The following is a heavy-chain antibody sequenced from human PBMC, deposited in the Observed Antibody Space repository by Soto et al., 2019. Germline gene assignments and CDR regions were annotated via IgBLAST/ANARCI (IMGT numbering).Heavy chain of an antibody. V-gene: IGHV4-31*03. D-gene: IGHD4-17*01. J-gene: IGHJ4*02. CDR1: GGSISSDGYY. Sequence: QVQLQESGPGLVKPSQTLSLTCTVSGGSISSDGYYWNWIRQHPGEGLEWIGYIFNSGGTYYNPPXKXXLTMSVDTSKSQFSLELRSVTAADTAVYYCARGRNGDTFDYWGQGTLVTVSS. CDR3: ARGRNGDTFDY. CDR2: IFNSGGT.